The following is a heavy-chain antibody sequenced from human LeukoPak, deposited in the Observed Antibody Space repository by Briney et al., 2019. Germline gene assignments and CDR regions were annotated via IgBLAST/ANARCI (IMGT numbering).Heavy chain of an antibody. J-gene: IGHJ4*02. V-gene: IGHV3-30*03. CDR3: ARGRGYSYGYAPLIDY. D-gene: IGHD5-18*01. CDR1: GFTFSSYG. Sequence: GGSLRLSCAASGFTFSSYGMHWVRQAPGKGLEWVAVISYDGSNKYYADSVKGRFTISRDNSKNTLYLQMNSLRAEDTAVYYCARGRGYSYGYAPLIDYWGQGTLVTVSS. CDR2: ISYDGSNK.